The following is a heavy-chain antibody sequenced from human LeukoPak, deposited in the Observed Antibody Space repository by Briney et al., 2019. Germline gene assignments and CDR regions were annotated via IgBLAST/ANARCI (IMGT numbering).Heavy chain of an antibody. Sequence: GGSLRLSCSASGFTFSSYAMHWVRQAPGKGLEYVSAISSHGGSTYYADSVKGRFTISRDNSKNTLYLQMSSLRAEDTAVYYCVKDRAYCGGDCYSSFDYWGQGTLVTVSS. CDR2: ISSHGGST. CDR3: VKDRAYCGGDCYSSFDY. D-gene: IGHD2-21*02. CDR1: GFTFSSYA. V-gene: IGHV3-64D*09. J-gene: IGHJ4*02.